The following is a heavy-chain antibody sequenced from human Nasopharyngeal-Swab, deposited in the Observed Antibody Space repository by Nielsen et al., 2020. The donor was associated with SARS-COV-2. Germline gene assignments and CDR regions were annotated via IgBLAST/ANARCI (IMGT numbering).Heavy chain of an antibody. V-gene: IGHV3-48*04. D-gene: IGHD5-12*01. CDR2: ITSGNSV. Sequence: GESLKISCEASGFTFSSYGIHWVRQAPGKGLQWISYITSGNSVQYADSVRGRFTISRDNAKNSLYLQMNSLTAEDTAVYYCARERGGGYGDYWGQGTLVTVSS. CDR1: GFTFSSYG. J-gene: IGHJ4*02. CDR3: ARERGGGYGDY.